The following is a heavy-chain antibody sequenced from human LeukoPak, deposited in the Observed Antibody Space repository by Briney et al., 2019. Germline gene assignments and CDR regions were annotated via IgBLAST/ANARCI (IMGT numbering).Heavy chain of an antibody. Sequence: SETLSLTCTVSGGSISSYYWSWIRQPPGKGLEWIGYIYYSGSTNYNPSLKSRVTISVDTSKNQFSLKLSSVTAADTAVYYCARDRAVAGLDYWGQGTLVTVSS. D-gene: IGHD6-19*01. CDR1: GGSISSYY. CDR3: ARDRAVAGLDY. V-gene: IGHV4-59*01. J-gene: IGHJ4*02. CDR2: IYYSGST.